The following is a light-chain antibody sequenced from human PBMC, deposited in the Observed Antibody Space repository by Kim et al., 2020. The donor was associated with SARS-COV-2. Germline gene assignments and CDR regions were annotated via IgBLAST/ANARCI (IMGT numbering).Light chain of an antibody. Sequence: GESATPACRASQNVDISLAGYQQTPGQAPKLLIYDAAVRAAGIPDRFSGSGSGTDFTLTIGSLAPEDFAIYYCQQGGSWPPALTFGVGTKVDIK. CDR1: QNVDIS. V-gene: IGKV3-11*01. J-gene: IGKJ4*01. CDR2: DAA. CDR3: QQGGSWPPALT.